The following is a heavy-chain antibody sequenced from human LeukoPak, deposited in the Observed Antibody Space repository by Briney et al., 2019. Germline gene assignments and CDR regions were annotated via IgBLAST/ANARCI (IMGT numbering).Heavy chain of an antibody. D-gene: IGHD2-2*01. V-gene: IGHV4-39*07. CDR2: IYYGGSA. Sequence: SETLSLTCTVSGGSNSSSSYYWGWIRQPPGKGLEWIGSIYYGGSAYYNLSLKSRVTISVDTSKNQFSLKVSSVTAADTAVYYCARGSRGTSIGYSYYHMDVWGKGTTVTVSS. J-gene: IGHJ6*03. CDR3: ARGSRGTSIGYSYYHMDV. CDR1: GGSNSSSSYY.